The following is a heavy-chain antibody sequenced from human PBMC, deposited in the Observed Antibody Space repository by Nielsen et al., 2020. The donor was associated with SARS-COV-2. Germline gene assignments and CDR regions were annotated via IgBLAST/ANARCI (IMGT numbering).Heavy chain of an antibody. Sequence: GSLRLSCTVSGGSLSSRNYYWGWIRQPPGKGLEWIGTIYYSGSVSYNPSLRSRVTISVDTSKKHFSLKLTSGTAADPAVYFYKKGKIAVIPRAMFRGDGSFSVWALGTIV. D-gene: IGHD2-2*01. J-gene: IGHJ3*01. CDR2: IYYSGSV. CDR3: KKGKIAVIPRAMFRGDGSFSV. V-gene: IGHV4-39*02. CDR1: GGSLSSRNYY.